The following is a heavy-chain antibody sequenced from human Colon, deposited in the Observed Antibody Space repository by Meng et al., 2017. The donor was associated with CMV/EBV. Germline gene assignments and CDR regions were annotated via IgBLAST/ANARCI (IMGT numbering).Heavy chain of an antibody. J-gene: IGHJ2*01. V-gene: IGHV4-39*07. CDR2: IYYTGND. Sequence: LPRQEPGAGLVKPSGTLSLTCTVSGDAISGRSYYWGCICQPPGKGLEWIASIYYTGNDYHNPSLKSRVTISIDTSNNQFSLRLTSVTAADTAVYYCARMALHWYFDLWGRGTLVTVSS. CDR1: GDAISGRSYY. CDR3: ARMALHWYFDL. D-gene: IGHD5-24*01.